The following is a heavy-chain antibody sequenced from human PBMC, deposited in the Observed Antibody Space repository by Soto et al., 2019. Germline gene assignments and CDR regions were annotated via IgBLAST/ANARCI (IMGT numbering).Heavy chain of an antibody. CDR2: INPNNGVT. Sequence: ASVKVSCKTSGYTFTGYNMHWVRQAPGQGLEWMGWINPNNGVTKYAQKFQGRVTMTRDTSISTAYMELRRLTSDDTAVYYCASDYCSSSNCCSWGQGXLVTVYS. V-gene: IGHV1-2*02. J-gene: IGHJ5*02. CDR1: GYTFTGYN. D-gene: IGHD2-2*01. CDR3: ASDYCSSSNCCS.